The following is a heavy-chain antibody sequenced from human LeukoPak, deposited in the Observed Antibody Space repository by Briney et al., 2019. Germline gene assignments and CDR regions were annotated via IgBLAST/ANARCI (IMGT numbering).Heavy chain of an antibody. Sequence: GGSLRLSCAASGFTFSSYWMSWVRQAPGKGLEWVANIKQDGSNKYYADSVKGRFTISRDNSKNTLYLQMNSLRAEDTAVYYCARMALSSSWNKNWYFDLWGRGTLVTVSS. V-gene: IGHV3-7*01. CDR3: ARMALSSSWNKNWYFDL. D-gene: IGHD6-13*01. CDR2: IKQDGSNK. CDR1: GFTFSSYW. J-gene: IGHJ2*01.